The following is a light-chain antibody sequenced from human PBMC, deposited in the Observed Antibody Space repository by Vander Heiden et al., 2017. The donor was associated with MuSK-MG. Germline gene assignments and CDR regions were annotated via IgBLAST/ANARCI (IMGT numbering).Light chain of an antibody. J-gene: IGLJ2*01. CDR2: DVS. Sequence: QSALTQPASVSGSPGQSITISCTGTSSDVGGYNYVSWYQQHPGKAPKLMMYDVSNRPSGVSNRFSGYKSGNTASRTISGLQAEEEADYYCSSFKSSSTLYVFGGGNKITVL. CDR1: SSDVGGYNY. V-gene: IGLV2-14*01. CDR3: SSFKSSSTLYV.